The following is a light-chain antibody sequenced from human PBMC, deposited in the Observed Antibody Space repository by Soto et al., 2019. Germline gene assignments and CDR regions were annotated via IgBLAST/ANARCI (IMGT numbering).Light chain of an antibody. V-gene: IGKV2-28*01. J-gene: IGKJ1*01. Sequence: DIVMTQSPLSLPVTPGEPASISCRSSQSLLHSNGYNYLDWYLQKPGQSPQLLIYLGSNRASGVPDRFSGSGSGTDFTLTIRRLEPEAFAVYYCQQYGSSPWTFGQGTKVDIK. CDR2: LGS. CDR1: QSLLHSNGYNY. CDR3: QQYGSSPWT.